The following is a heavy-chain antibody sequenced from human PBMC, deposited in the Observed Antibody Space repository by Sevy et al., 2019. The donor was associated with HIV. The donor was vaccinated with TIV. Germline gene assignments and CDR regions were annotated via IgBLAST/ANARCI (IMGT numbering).Heavy chain of an antibody. J-gene: IGHJ3*02. V-gene: IGHV3-21*01. Sequence: GGSLRLSCAASGFTFSTYSMNWVRQAPGKGLEWVSSISSHNSYIYYADSLKGRFTISRDNATNSLYLQMNSLRAEDTAVYYCARDRGNWNNDAFDIWGQGTMVTVSS. CDR2: ISSHNSYI. CDR1: GFTFSTYS. CDR3: ARDRGNWNNDAFDI. D-gene: IGHD1-20*01.